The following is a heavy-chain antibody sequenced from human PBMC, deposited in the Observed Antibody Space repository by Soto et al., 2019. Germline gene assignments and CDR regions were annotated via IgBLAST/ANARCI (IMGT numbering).Heavy chain of an antibody. J-gene: IGHJ4*02. D-gene: IGHD1-1*01. Sequence: GGSLRLSCAASGFTFSSYWMSWVRQAPGKGLEWVASTKQDGSEKYYVDSVRGRFTISRDNAKKSLYLQMNSLRAEDTAVYYCARELNDLPYDYWGQGTLVTVSS. CDR1: GFTFSSYW. CDR2: TKQDGSEK. V-gene: IGHV3-7*01. CDR3: ARELNDLPYDY.